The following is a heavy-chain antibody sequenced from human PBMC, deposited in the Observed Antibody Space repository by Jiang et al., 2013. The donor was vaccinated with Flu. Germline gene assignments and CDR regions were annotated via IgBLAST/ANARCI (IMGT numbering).Heavy chain of an antibody. CDR3: ARHVPLSGTVFDY. V-gene: IGHV4-59*08. Sequence: GLVKPSETLSLTCTVSGGSITSYFWSWIRQPPGKGLEWIGYIYYSGSTHYNPSLESRVTLSVDTSKRQFSLKVSSVTAADTAVYYCARHVPLSGTVFDYWGQGTLVTVSS. J-gene: IGHJ4*02. CDR2: IYYSGST. D-gene: IGHD6-13*01. CDR1: GGSITSYF.